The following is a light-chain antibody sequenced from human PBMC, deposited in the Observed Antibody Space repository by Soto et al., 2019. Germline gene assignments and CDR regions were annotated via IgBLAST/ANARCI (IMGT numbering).Light chain of an antibody. CDR1: QSVSSD. V-gene: IGKV3-20*01. J-gene: IGKJ1*01. CDR2: GAS. Sequence: EIVMTQSPATLSVSPGERATPSCRASQSVSSDLAWYQQKPGQAPRLLIYGASNRATDIPDRFSGSGSGTDFTLTISRLEPEDFAVYFCQQYDGLPWTFGQGTKVDIK. CDR3: QQYDGLPWT.